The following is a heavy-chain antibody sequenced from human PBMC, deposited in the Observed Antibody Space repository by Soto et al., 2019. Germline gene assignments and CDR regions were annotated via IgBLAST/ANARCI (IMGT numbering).Heavy chain of an antibody. V-gene: IGHV1-69*13. CDR2: IIPIFGTA. J-gene: IGHJ6*02. CDR3: ASSXTDDYGDVYYYYGMDV. D-gene: IGHD4-17*01. Sequence: ASVKVSCKASGGTFSSYAXSWVRQAPGQGLEWMGGIIPIFGTANYAQKFQGRVTITADESTSTAYMELSSLRSEDTAVYYCASSXTDDYGDVYYYYGMDVWGQGTTVTVSS. CDR1: GGTFSSYA.